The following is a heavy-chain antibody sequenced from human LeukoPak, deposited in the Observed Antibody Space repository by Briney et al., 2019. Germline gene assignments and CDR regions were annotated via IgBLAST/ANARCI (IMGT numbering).Heavy chain of an antibody. CDR2: TYYRSKWNK. D-gene: IGHD3-9*01. Sequence: SQTLSLTGAVSGDSVSSNSAVWNWIRQAPSRGLEWLGKTYYRSKWNKGYAISVKSRISINPDTSKNQFTLQLNSVTPEDAAVYYCARGDIAFDYWGQGILVTVSS. V-gene: IGHV6-1*01. CDR3: ARGDIAFDY. CDR1: GDSVSSNSAV. J-gene: IGHJ4*02.